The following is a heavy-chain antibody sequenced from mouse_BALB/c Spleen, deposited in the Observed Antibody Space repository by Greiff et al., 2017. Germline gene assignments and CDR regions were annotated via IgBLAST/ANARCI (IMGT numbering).Heavy chain of an antibody. CDR1: GYAFSSSW. J-gene: IGHJ2*01. D-gene: IGHD1-2*01. V-gene: IGHV1-82*01. Sequence: QVQLKESGPELVKPGASVKISCKASGYAFSSSWMNWVKQRPGQGLEWIGRIYPGDGDTNYNGKFKGKATLTADKSSSTAYMQLSSLTSVDSAVYFCARDKITTAGEDFDYWGQGTTLTVSS. CDR2: IYPGDGDT. CDR3: ARDKITTAGEDFDY.